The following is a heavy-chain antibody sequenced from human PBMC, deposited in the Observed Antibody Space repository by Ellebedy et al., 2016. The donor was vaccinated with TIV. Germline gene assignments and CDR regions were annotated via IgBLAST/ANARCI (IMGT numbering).Heavy chain of an antibody. CDR2: ITTYNGNT. D-gene: IGHD2-8*01. V-gene: IGHV1-18*01. CDR3: AKEGANVVVGDGPSSYYHYYMDV. CDR1: GYTFSTYG. Sequence: ASVKVSXXASGYTFSTYGITWVRQAPGQGLEWMGWITTYNGNTNYAQKFQGRVTMTTDTSTSTAYLEVRSLRSDDTAIYYCAKEGANVVVGDGPSSYYHYYMDVWGKGTTVTVSS. J-gene: IGHJ6*03.